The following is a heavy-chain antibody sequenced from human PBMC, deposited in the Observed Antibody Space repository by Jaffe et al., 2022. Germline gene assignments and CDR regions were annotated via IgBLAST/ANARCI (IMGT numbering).Heavy chain of an antibody. D-gene: IGHD1-26*01. CDR3: AKRLAGWDFDQ. V-gene: IGHV3-30*02. J-gene: IGHJ4*02. Sequence: QVQLVESGGGVVQPGGSLRLSCAASGFTFRNFGMHWVRQAPGKGLEWVAFIGYDGNLISYADSVQGRFTISRDNSKNTLYLQMNSLSAEDMAVYYCAKRLAGWDFDQWGQGTLVTVSS. CDR2: IGYDGNLI. CDR1: GFTFRNFG.